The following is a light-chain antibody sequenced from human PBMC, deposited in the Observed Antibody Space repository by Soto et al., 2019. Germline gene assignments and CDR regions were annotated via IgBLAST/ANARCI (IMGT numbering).Light chain of an antibody. J-gene: IGLJ1*01. CDR1: SSDVGDYNY. CDR2: AVS. V-gene: IGLV2-14*01. Sequence: QSVLTQPASVSGSPGQSITISCTGTSSDVGDYNYVSWYQQHPGKAPKLMISAVSNRPSGVSDRFSGSKSGNTASLTISGLQAEDEADYYCSYMRNSLYVFGTRTKVTVL. CDR3: SYMRNSLYV.